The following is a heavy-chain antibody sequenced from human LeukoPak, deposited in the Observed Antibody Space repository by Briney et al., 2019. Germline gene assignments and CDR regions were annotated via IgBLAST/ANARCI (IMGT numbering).Heavy chain of an antibody. CDR1: GYTFTGYY. V-gene: IGHV1-2*02. D-gene: IGHD2-2*01. J-gene: IGHJ4*02. CDR2: INPNSGGT. Sequence: SVTVSCKASGYTFTGYYMHWVRQAPGQGLEWMGWINPNSGGTNYAQKFEGRVTMTRDTSISTAYMELSRLRSDDTAVYYCARVPKGYCSSTSCRWDYWGQGTLVTVSS. CDR3: ARVPKGYCSSTSCRWDY.